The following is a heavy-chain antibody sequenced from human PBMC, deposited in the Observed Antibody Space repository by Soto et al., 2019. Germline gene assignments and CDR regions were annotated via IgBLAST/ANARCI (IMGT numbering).Heavy chain of an antibody. CDR1: GFTFENYG. CDR2: ISGSGDGR. V-gene: IGHV3-23*01. D-gene: IGHD2-21*02. CDR3: VRDVGDSEAVFDN. J-gene: IGHJ4*02. Sequence: PGGSLRLSCEASGFTFENYGMSWVRQAAGKAPEWVSTISGSGDGRHYTESVTGRFTISRDNARRAVFLHLDSLRADDTATYFCVRDVGDSEAVFDNWGQGALVTSPQ.